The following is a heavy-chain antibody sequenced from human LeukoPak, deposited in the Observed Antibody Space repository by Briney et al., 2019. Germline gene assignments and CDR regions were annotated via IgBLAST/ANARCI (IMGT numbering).Heavy chain of an antibody. J-gene: IGHJ4*02. Sequence: PGGSLRLSCAASGFRFSSYAMSWVRQAPGKGLEWVSAISGSGVSTYYADSVKGRFTVSRDNSKNTLYLQMNSLRAEDTAVYYCAKDIDSSGYYDYWGQGTLVTVSS. CDR2: ISGSGVST. D-gene: IGHD3-22*01. CDR1: GFRFSSYA. CDR3: AKDIDSSGYYDY. V-gene: IGHV3-23*01.